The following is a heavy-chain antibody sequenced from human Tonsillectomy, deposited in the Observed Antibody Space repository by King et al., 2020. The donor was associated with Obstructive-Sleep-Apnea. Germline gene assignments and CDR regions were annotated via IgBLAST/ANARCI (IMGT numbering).Heavy chain of an antibody. CDR2: TYHSGST. D-gene: IGHD2-15*01. CDR3: ARDPNCSGGSCYFDY. Sequence: LQESGPGLVKPSETLSLTCNVSGYPISSGYYWGWIRQPPGKGLEWSVSTYHSGSTFYHPSLKSRVTMSVDTSKNPLSLKLSSVTAADTAVYYCARDPNCSGGSCYFDYWGQGTLVTVSS. J-gene: IGHJ4*02. V-gene: IGHV4-38-2*02. CDR1: GYPISSGYY.